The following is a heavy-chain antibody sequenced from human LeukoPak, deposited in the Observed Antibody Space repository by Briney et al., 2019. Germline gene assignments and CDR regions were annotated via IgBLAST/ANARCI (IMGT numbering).Heavy chain of an antibody. J-gene: IGHJ4*02. CDR2: IKQDGSEK. CDR1: GFTFSRYW. CDR3: ARDDIVAGDY. Sequence: PGGSLRLSCAASGFTFSRYWMSWVRQAPGKGLEWVANIKQDGSEKYYVDSVKGRFTISRDNAKNSLYLQMNSLRAEDTAVYYCARDDIVAGDYWGQGTLVTVSS. V-gene: IGHV3-7*01. D-gene: IGHD2-15*01.